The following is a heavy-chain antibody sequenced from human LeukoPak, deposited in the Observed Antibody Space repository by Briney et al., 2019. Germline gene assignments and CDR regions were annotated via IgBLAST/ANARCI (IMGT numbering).Heavy chain of an antibody. CDR1: GYTFTGYY. Sequence: GASVKVSCKASGYTFTGYYMHWVRQAPGQGLEWMGWINPNSGGTNYAQKFQGRVTMTRDTSISTAYMELSRLRSDDAAVYYCARAGGTGPGNRHFQHWGQGTLVTVSS. D-gene: IGHD2-8*02. CDR2: INPNSGGT. V-gene: IGHV1-2*02. CDR3: ARAGGTGPGNRHFQH. J-gene: IGHJ1*01.